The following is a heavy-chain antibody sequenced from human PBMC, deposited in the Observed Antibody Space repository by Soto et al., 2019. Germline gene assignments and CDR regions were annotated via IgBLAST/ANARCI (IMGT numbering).Heavy chain of an antibody. Sequence: EVQLLESGGGLVQPGGSLRLSCAASGFTFSSYAMSWDRQAPGKGLEWVSAISGSGGSTYYADSVKGRFTISRDNSKNTLYLQMNSLRAEDTAVYYCAKDGDSSRKRYYYGMDVWGQGTTVTVSS. CDR1: GFTFSSYA. CDR3: AKDGDSSRKRYYYGMDV. CDR2: ISGSGGST. D-gene: IGHD6-13*01. J-gene: IGHJ6*02. V-gene: IGHV3-23*01.